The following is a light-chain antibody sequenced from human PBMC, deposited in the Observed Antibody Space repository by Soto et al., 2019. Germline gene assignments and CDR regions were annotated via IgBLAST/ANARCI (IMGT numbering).Light chain of an antibody. CDR2: AAS. J-gene: IGKJ2*01. CDR1: QSISSY. V-gene: IGKV1-39*01. Sequence: DIQMTQSPSSLSASVGDRVTITCRASQSISSYLNWYQQKPGKAPKLLIYAASSLQSGVPSRFXGXGSGXXXXXTXXSXXXXDFATYYCQQSYSTPRTFGQGTKLEIK. CDR3: QQSYSTPRT.